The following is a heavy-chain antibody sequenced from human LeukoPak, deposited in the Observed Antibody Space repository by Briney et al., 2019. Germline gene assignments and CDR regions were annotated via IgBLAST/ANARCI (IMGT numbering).Heavy chain of an antibody. CDR1: GGSISSSNW. D-gene: IGHD3-3*01. V-gene: IGHV4-4*02. Sequence: SETLSLTCAVSGGSISSSNWWSWVRQPPGKGLEWIGEIYHSGSTNYNPSLKSRVTISVDTSKNQFSLKLSSVTAADTAVYYCARGDYDFWSGYYANDYWGQGTLVTVSS. CDR2: IYHSGST. J-gene: IGHJ4*02. CDR3: ARGDYDFWSGYYANDY.